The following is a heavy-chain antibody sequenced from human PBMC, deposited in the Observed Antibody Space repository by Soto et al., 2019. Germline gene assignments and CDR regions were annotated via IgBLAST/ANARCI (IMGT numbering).Heavy chain of an antibody. CDR3: AHRVLRTVFGLVTTTAIYFDF. Sequence: QITLNESGPTVVRPTETLTLTCRFSGLSLTTSGVGVGWSRQSPGKAPEWLALIYWDDDKRYSASLKSRLTITKDTSKNQVVLTVSDLDPTDTATYYCAHRVLRTVFGLVTTTAIYFDFWGQGTPVAVSS. D-gene: IGHD3-3*01. J-gene: IGHJ4*02. V-gene: IGHV2-5*02. CDR1: GLSLTTSGVG. CDR2: IYWDDDK.